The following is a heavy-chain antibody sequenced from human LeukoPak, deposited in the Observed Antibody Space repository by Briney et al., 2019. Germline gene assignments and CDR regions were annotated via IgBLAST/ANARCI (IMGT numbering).Heavy chain of an antibody. CDR3: ARGGTPGYSSGRIDY. CDR1: GFTVSSNY. V-gene: IGHV3-53*04. Sequence: GGSLRLSCVASGFTVSSNYMSWVRQAPGKELEWVSVIYSVGNTYYADSVKGRFTISRHNSENTLYLHMNSLRVEDTAVYFCARGGTPGYSSGRIDYWGQGTLVTVSS. J-gene: IGHJ4*02. D-gene: IGHD6-19*01. CDR2: IYSVGNT.